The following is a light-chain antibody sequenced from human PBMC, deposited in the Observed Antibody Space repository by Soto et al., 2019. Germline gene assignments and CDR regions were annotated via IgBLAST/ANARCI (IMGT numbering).Light chain of an antibody. V-gene: IGLV1-44*01. Sequence: QSVLTQPPSASETPGQRVSISCSGSGSNIGSNTVHWYQQLPGTAPKPLMYNNNQRPSGVPDRFSGSKSGTSASLAISGLQSEDEADYDCAAWDDSLSGYVFGTGTKLTVL. J-gene: IGLJ1*01. CDR2: NNN. CDR3: AAWDDSLSGYV. CDR1: GSNIGSNT.